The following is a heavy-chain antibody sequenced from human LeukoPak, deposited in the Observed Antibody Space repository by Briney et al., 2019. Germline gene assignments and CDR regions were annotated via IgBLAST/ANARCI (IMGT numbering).Heavy chain of an antibody. Sequence: SQTLSLTCTVSGGSISTDLYYWTWIRQPAGKGLEWIGRIYSNGWTDYDPPLKSRVSISIDTSKNHFSLNMSLATAADTALYYCARGSGWNSFDPWGQGTLVTVSS. CDR1: GGSISTDLYY. J-gene: IGHJ5*02. D-gene: IGHD6-19*01. CDR2: IYSNGWT. V-gene: IGHV4-61*02. CDR3: ARGSGWNSFDP.